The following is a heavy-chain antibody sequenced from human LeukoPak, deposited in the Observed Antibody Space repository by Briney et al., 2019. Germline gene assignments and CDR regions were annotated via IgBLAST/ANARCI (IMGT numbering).Heavy chain of an antibody. D-gene: IGHD6-13*01. CDR3: AKNLLRKTAAGKRDAFDI. J-gene: IGHJ3*02. V-gene: IGHV3-9*03. Sequence: QPGRSLRLSCAASGFTFDDYAMHWVRQAPGKGLEGVSGISWNSGSIGYADSVEGRFTISRDNAKNSLYLQMNSLRAEDMALYYCAKNLLRKTAAGKRDAFDIWGQGTMVTVSS. CDR2: ISWNSGSI. CDR1: GFTFDDYA.